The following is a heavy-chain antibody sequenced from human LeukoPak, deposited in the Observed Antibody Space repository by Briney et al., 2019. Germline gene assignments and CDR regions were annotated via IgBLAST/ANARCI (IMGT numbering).Heavy chain of an antibody. CDR3: AKDDIHYYYYGMDV. CDR2: ISGSGGST. Sequence: GGSLRLSCAASGFTFSSYAMSWVRQAPGKGLEWVSAISGSGGSTYYADSVKGRFTISRDNSKNTLYLQMNSLRAEDTAVYYCAKDDIHYYYYGMDVWGQGTTVTVSS. V-gene: IGHV3-23*01. CDR1: GFTFSSYA. J-gene: IGHJ6*02.